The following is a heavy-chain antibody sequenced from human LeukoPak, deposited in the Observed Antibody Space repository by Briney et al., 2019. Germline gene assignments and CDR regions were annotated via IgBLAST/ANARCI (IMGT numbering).Heavy chain of an antibody. J-gene: IGHJ4*02. V-gene: IGHV4-38-2*02. D-gene: IGHD3-22*01. CDR2: IYHTGST. CDR1: GYSISSNYY. Sequence: SETLSLTCTVSGYSISSNYYWGWIRQPPGKGLEWIGTIYHTGSTYYNPSLKSRVTILVDTSKNQFSLKLSSVTAADTAVYYCASVALHSSGYLNWGQGTLVTVSS. CDR3: ASVALHSSGYLN.